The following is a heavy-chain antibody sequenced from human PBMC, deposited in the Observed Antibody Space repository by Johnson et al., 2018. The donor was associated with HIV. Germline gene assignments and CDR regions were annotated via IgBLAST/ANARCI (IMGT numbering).Heavy chain of an antibody. CDR2: INYNGGST. CDR3: ARAKDAAYPYDAFDV. J-gene: IGHJ3*01. D-gene: IGHD2-15*01. V-gene: IGHV3-20*04. CDR1: GFNVDDDA. Sequence: VQLVESGGGLVQPGRSLRLSCAASGFNVDDDALSWVRQVPGKGLEWVSGINYNGGSTGYADSVRDRFSISRDNAKNSLYLQMDSLRAEDTAMYYCARAKDAAYPYDAFDVWGHGTMVIVSA.